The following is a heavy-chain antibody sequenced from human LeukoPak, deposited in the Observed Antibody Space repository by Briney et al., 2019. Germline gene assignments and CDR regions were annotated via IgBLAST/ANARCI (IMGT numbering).Heavy chain of an antibody. D-gene: IGHD3-3*01. V-gene: IGHV3-48*01. Sequence: PGGSLRLSCAASGFTFSSYSMNWVRQAPGKGLEWVSYISSSSSTIYYADSVKGRFTISRDNAKNSLYLQMNSLRAEDTAVYYCARDAPYYDFWSGYPIYFDYWGQGTLVTVSS. CDR2: ISSSSSTI. CDR3: ARDAPYYDFWSGYPIYFDY. J-gene: IGHJ4*02. CDR1: GFTFSSYS.